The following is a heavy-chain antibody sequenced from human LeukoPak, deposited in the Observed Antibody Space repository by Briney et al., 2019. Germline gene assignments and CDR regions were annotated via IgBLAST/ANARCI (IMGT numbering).Heavy chain of an antibody. V-gene: IGHV4-4*07. J-gene: IGHJ4*02. CDR3: ARGRPPVLRYFDWLLIFDY. D-gene: IGHD3-9*01. CDR2: IYTSGST. Sequence: PSETLSLTCTVSGGSISSYYWSWLRQPAGKGLEWIGRIYTSGSTNYNPSLKSRVTMSVDTSKYQFSLKLSSVTAADTAVYYCARGRPPVLRYFDWLLIFDYWGQGTLVTVSS. CDR1: GGSISSYY.